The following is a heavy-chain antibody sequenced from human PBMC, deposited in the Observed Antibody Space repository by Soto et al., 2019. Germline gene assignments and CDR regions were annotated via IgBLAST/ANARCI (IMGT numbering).Heavy chain of an antibody. CDR1: GYTFTSYD. Sequence: ASVTVSCQASGYTFTSYDINLVRQATGQGLEWMGWMNPNSGNTGYAQKFQGRVTMTRNTSISTAYMELSSLRSEDTAVYYCARGRDDIVVVPAAMPIQYYYYYYMDVWGKGTTVTVSS. CDR3: ARGRDDIVVVPAAMPIQYYYYYYMDV. J-gene: IGHJ6*03. V-gene: IGHV1-8*01. CDR2: MNPNSGNT. D-gene: IGHD2-2*01.